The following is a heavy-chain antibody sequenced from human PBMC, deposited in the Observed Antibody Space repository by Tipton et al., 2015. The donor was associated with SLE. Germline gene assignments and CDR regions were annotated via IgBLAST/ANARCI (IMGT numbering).Heavy chain of an antibody. CDR3: VSYDRSGYQFDY. CDR1: GGSVSSVAYY. V-gene: IGHV4-30-2*06. CDR2: IDNSGST. J-gene: IGHJ4*02. D-gene: IGHD3-22*01. Sequence: TLSLTCTVYGGSVSSVAYYWSWIRQFSGKGLEWLGYIDNSGSTSYNPSLKSRVTTALDTSKNQFSLRLTSVTAADTAVYYCVSYDRSGYQFDYWGQGTQVTVSS.